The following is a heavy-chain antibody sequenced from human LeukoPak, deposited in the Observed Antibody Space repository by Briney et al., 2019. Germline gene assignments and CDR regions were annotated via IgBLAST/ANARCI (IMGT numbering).Heavy chain of an antibody. J-gene: IGHJ4*02. D-gene: IGHD3-10*01. CDR3: AKDYAYYYGSGYNPGLDY. V-gene: IGHV3-23*01. Sequence: PGGSLRLSCAASGFTFSSYGMSWVRQAPGKGLEWVSAISGSGGSTYYADSVKGRFTISRDNSKNTLYLQMNSLRAEDTAVYYCAKDYAYYYGSGYNPGLDYWGQGTLVTVSS. CDR2: ISGSGGST. CDR1: GFTFSSYG.